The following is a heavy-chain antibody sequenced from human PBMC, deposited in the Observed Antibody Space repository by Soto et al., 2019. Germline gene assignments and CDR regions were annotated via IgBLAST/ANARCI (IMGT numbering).Heavy chain of an antibody. CDR2: ISSSDSYT. Sequence: QVQLVESGGGLVKPGGSLRLSCAASGFTFSDYYMNWIHQAPGKGLEWVSFISSSDSYTNYADSVKGRFTISRDNAKNSLYLQMNSLRAEDTAVYYCARVARTSGYYADYWGQGTLVTVSS. CDR1: GFTFSDYY. J-gene: IGHJ4*02. CDR3: ARVARTSGYYADY. V-gene: IGHV3-11*06. D-gene: IGHD3-22*01.